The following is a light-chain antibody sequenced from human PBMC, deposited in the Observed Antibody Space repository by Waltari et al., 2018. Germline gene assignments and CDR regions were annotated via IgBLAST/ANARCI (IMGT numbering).Light chain of an antibody. CDR3: QNHERLPAM. V-gene: IGKV3-20*01. J-gene: IGKJ1*01. CDR1: QSISRY. CDR2: AAS. Sequence: EIVLTQSPGTLSLSPGDRATLSCRASQSISRYLAWYQQKPGQAPRLLLYAASSRATGIPDRFSGSGSGTDFSLTISRLEPEDFAVYYCQNHERLPAMFGQGTKVEIK.